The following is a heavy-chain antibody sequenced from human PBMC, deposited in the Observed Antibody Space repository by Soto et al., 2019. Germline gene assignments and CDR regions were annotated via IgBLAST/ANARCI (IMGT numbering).Heavy chain of an antibody. CDR3: AREVATVTPGGYGMDV. CDR1: GGTFSSYA. J-gene: IGHJ6*02. V-gene: IGHV1-69*13. Sequence: GASVKVSCKASGGTFSSYAISWVRQAPGQELEWMGGIIPIFGTANYAQKFQGRVTITADESTSTAYMELSSLRSEDTAVYYCAREVATVTPGGYGMDVWGQGPRSPSP. CDR2: IIPIFGTA. D-gene: IGHD4-17*01.